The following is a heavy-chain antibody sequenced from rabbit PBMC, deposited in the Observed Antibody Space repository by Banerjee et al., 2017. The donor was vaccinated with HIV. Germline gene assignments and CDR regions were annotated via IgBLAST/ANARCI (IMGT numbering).Heavy chain of an antibody. D-gene: IGHD4-1*01. J-gene: IGHJ4*01. V-gene: IGHV1S7*01. CDR3: VRGGWGHVYNL. Sequence: QLKESGGGLVQPGGSLKLSCKASGFDFSSYYMSWVRQAPGKGLEWIGYIDPVFGSTYYASWVNGRFTISSHNAQNTLYLQLNSLTAADTATYFCVRGGWGHVYNLWGPGTLVTVS. CDR2: IDPVFGST. CDR1: GFDFSSYY.